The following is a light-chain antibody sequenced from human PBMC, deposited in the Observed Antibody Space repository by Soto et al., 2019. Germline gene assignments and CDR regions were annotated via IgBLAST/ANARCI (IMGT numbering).Light chain of an antibody. J-gene: IGKJ1*01. V-gene: IGKV1-6*01. CDR3: LQHHNYPRT. CDR1: QDISDD. CDR2: GAS. Sequence: AIQMTQSPSSLSASVGDRVTITCRASQDISDDVGWYQQTPGKAPKLLISGASRLQSGVPYRFSGSGSGAQFTLTITSLRPEDSAIYYCLQHHNYPRTFGQGTKVEI.